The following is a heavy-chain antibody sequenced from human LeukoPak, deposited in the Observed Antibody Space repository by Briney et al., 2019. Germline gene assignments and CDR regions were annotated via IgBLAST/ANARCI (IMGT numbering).Heavy chain of an antibody. V-gene: IGHV3-33*03. CDR1: GFTFSRYG. Sequence: SGGSLRLSCVASGFTFSRYGMHWVRQAPGKGLEWVAIIWYDGSNKYYADSVKGRFTISRDTSKNTLYLQMDSLRAEDTAVYYCASGDTTGYSGDAFNIWGQGTMVTVSS. J-gene: IGHJ3*02. D-gene: IGHD3-22*01. CDR3: ASGDTTGYSGDAFNI. CDR2: IWYDGSNK.